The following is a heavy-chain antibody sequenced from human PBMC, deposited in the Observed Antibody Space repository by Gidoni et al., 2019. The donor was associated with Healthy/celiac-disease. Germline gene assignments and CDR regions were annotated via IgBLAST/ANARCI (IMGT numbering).Heavy chain of an antibody. CDR2: MNPHSGNT. Sequence: QVQLVQSGAEVTKPGASVNVSCKASGYTFTSYDINWVRQATGQGLEWMGWMNPHSGNTGYAQKFQGRVTMTRNTSISTAYMELSSLRSEDTAVYYCARYGLGFWSGYYSPSPMDVWGQGTTVTVSS. J-gene: IGHJ6*02. D-gene: IGHD3-3*01. V-gene: IGHV1-8*01. CDR3: ARYGLGFWSGYYSPSPMDV. CDR1: GYTFTSYD.